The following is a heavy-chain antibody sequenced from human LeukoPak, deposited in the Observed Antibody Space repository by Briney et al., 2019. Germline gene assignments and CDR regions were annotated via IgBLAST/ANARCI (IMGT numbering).Heavy chain of an antibody. CDR1: GFTFSSYS. J-gene: IGHJ4*02. CDR3: ARDLLNDEGSSYFFDQ. CDR2: ISQSSDRI. V-gene: IGHV3-48*04. Sequence: GGSLRLSCAASGFTFSSYSMNWIRQAPGKGLEWVSYISQSSDRIYHADSVKGRFTISRDNAKNSLYLQMDSLRVEDTAVYYCARDLLNDEGSSYFFDQWGQGTLVTVAS. D-gene: IGHD2-2*01.